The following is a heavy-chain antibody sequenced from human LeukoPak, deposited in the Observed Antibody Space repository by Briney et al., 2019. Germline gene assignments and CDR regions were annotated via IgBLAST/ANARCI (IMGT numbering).Heavy chain of an antibody. J-gene: IGHJ4*02. Sequence: GGSLRLSCAASGFTFSSYEMNWVRQAPGKGLEWVSYISSSSSTIYYADPVKGRFTISRDNAKNSLYLQMNSLRAEDTAVYYCARGFHRYSYDSGAYSVYWGQGTLVTVSS. D-gene: IGHD3-22*01. CDR2: ISSSSSTI. V-gene: IGHV3-48*01. CDR3: ARGFHRYSYDSGAYSVY. CDR1: GFTFSSYE.